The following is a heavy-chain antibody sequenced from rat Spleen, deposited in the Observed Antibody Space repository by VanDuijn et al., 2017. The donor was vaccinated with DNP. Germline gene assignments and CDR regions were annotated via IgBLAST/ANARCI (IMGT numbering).Heavy chain of an antibody. V-gene: IGHV5-17*01. Sequence: EVQLVESGGGLVQSGRSLKLSCAASGFTFSDSAMAWVRQSPKMGLEWVATIIYDGSHAFYRDSVQGRFIISRDAAKSTLYLQMDSLRSEDTATYFCARHDHYGNYHFYAMDAWGQGTSVTVSS. D-gene: IGHD1-12*03. CDR3: ARHDHYGNYHFYAMDA. J-gene: IGHJ4*01. CDR1: GFTFSDSA. CDR2: IIYDGSHA.